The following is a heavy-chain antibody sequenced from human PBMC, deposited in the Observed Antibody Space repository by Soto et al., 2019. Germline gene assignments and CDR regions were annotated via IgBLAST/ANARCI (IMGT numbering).Heavy chain of an antibody. CDR1: GFTFSSYG. D-gene: IGHD2-15*01. Sequence: QVQLVESGGGVVQPGRSLRLSCAASGFTFSSYGMHWVRQAPGKGLEWVAVIWYDGSNKYYADSVKGRFTISRDNSKNTLYLQMNSLRAEDTAVYYCARDSLYCSGGSCYLNIFDYWGQGTLVTVSS. J-gene: IGHJ4*02. V-gene: IGHV3-33*01. CDR3: ARDSLYCSGGSCYLNIFDY. CDR2: IWYDGSNK.